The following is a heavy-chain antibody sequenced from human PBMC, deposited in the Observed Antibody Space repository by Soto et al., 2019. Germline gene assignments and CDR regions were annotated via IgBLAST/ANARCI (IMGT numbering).Heavy chain of an antibody. V-gene: IGHV5-51*01. CDR3: ARRVSRYSYGSDAFDI. CDR1: GYSFTSYW. D-gene: IGHD5-18*01. Sequence: GESLKISCKGSGYSFTSYWIGWVRQMPGKGLEWMGIIYPGDSDTRYSPSFQGQVTISADKSISTAYLQWSSLKASDTAMYYCARRVSRYSYGSDAFDIWGQGTMVTVSS. CDR2: IYPGDSDT. J-gene: IGHJ3*02.